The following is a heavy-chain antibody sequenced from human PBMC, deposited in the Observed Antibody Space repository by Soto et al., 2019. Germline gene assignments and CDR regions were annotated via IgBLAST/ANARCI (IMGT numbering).Heavy chain of an antibody. D-gene: IGHD6-13*01. V-gene: IGHV4-4*02. CDR3: ARDSVMYTSSWRTVDY. Sequence: QVQLQESGPGLVKPSGTLSLTCAVSGGSISSNNWWSWVRQPPGKGLEWIGEIYHSGYTNYNPSLKGRVTLSVDKSKNQFSLNLSSVTAADTAVYYCARDSVMYTSSWRTVDYWGQGTLVTVSS. CDR2: IYHSGYT. CDR1: GGSISSNNW. J-gene: IGHJ4*02.